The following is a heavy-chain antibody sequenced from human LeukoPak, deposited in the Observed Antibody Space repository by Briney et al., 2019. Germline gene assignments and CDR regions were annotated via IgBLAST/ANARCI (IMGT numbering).Heavy chain of an antibody. J-gene: IGHJ6*02. CDR2: INHSGST. Sequence: SETLSLTCAVYGGSFSGYYWSWIRQPPGKGLEWIGEINHSGSTNYNPSLKSRVTISVDTSKNQFSLKLSSVTAADTAVYYCARHSFGAHIAAAGRMDVWGQGTTVTVSS. CDR1: GGSFSGYY. CDR3: ARHSFGAHIAAAGRMDV. V-gene: IGHV4-34*01. D-gene: IGHD6-13*01.